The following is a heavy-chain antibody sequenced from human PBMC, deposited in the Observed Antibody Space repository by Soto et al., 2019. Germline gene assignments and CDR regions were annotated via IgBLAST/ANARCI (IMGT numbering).Heavy chain of an antibody. J-gene: IGHJ3*02. V-gene: IGHV4-39*01. CDR1: GGSISSSSYY. D-gene: IGHD5-18*01. Sequence: SETLSLTCTVSGGSISSSSYYWGWIRQPPGKGLEWIGSIYYSGSTYYNPSLKSRVTISVDTSKNQFSRKLSSVTAADTAVYYCARGTITILGYHDAFDIWGQGTMVTVSS. CDR2: IYYSGST. CDR3: ARGTITILGYHDAFDI.